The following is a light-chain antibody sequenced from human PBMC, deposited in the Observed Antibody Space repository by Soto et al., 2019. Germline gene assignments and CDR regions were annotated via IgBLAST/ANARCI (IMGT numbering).Light chain of an antibody. Sequence: EIVMTQSPATLSVSPGERATLSCRASQSVSSNLAWYQQKPGQAPRLLIYGASTRATGIPARCSGSGSGTEFTLTMSSLQSEDFAVYYCQQYNNWPYTFGQGTKLEIK. V-gene: IGKV3-15*01. CDR2: GAS. CDR3: QQYNNWPYT. CDR1: QSVSSN. J-gene: IGKJ2*01.